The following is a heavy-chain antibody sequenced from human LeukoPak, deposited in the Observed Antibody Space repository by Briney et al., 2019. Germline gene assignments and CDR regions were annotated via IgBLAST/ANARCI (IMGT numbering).Heavy chain of an antibody. J-gene: IGHJ4*02. CDR3: AKSVLWFGERFDY. CDR1: GFTFSSYS. V-gene: IGHV3-48*02. Sequence: GGSLRLSCAASGFTFSSYSMNWVRQAPGKGLEWVSYISSSSTTMYYADSVKGRFTISRDNAKNSLYLQMNSLRDEDTAVYYCAKSVLWFGERFDYWGQGTLVTVSS. CDR2: ISSSSTTM. D-gene: IGHD3-10*01.